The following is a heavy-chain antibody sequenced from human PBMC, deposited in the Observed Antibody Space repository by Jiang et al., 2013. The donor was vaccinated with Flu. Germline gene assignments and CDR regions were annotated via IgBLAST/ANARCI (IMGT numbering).Heavy chain of an antibody. Sequence: SGAEVKKPGASVKVFCKASGYTFTSHTMMWVRQAPGQGLEWMGWITSGNGDRRYSQKFQGRVTMTRDTSTSTVYMELSSLRSEDTAVYYCARKICCRELDAFDFWGQGTMVTVSS. D-gene: IGHD3/OR15-3a*01. CDR2: ITSGNGDR. J-gene: IGHJ3*01. V-gene: IGHV1-3*01. CDR3: ARKICCRELDAFDF. CDR1: GYTFTSHT.